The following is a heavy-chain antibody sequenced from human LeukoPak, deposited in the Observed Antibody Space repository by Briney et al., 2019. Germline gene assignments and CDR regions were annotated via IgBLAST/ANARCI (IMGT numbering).Heavy chain of an antibody. D-gene: IGHD3-22*01. CDR1: GYTFTGYY. V-gene: IGHV1-2*02. Sequence: ASVKVSCKASGYTFTGYYMHWVRQAPGQGLEWMGWINPNSGGTNYAQKFQGRVTMTRDTSISTAYMELSRLRSDDTAVYYCARQTIVVLNSDAYWGQGTLVTVSS. CDR2: INPNSGGT. CDR3: ARQTIVVLNSDAY. J-gene: IGHJ4*02.